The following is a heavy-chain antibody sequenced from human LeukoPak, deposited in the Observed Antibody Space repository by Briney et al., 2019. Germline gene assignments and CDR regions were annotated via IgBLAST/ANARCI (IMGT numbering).Heavy chain of an antibody. CDR2: INTDGSAT. Sequence: PGGSLRLSCAASGFTFSSYWMHWVRQAPGKGLVWVSRINTDGSATTYGDSAKGRFTVSRDNDKNSLFLEMNSLRVEDTAVYYCARGTAATAGIDYWGQGTLVTVSS. D-gene: IGHD6-13*01. CDR1: GFTFSSYW. J-gene: IGHJ4*02. V-gene: IGHV3-74*01. CDR3: ARGTAATAGIDY.